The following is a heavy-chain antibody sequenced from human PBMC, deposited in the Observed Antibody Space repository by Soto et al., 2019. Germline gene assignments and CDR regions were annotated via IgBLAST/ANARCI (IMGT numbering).Heavy chain of an antibody. D-gene: IGHD6-6*01. CDR1: GDSVSSNSAA. J-gene: IGHJ6*02. Sequence: SETLSLTCAISGDSVSSNSAAWNWIRQSPSRGLEWLGRTYYRSKWYNDYAVSVKSRITINPDTSKNQFSLQLNSVTPEDTAVYYCARVWDSSSSYYYGMDVWGQGTTVTVSS. CDR2: TYYRSKWYN. V-gene: IGHV6-1*01. CDR3: ARVWDSSSSYYYGMDV.